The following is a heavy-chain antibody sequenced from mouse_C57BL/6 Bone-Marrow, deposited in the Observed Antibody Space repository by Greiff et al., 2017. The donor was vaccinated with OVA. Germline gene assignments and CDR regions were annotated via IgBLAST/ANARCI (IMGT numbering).Heavy chain of an antibody. D-gene: IGHD2-9*01. V-gene: IGHV8-8*01. J-gene: IGHJ4*01. CDR1: GFSLSTFGMG. CDR3: ARIEAYYGYDGYAMDY. Sequence: QVTLKESGPGILQPSQTLSLTCSFSGFSLSTFGMGVGWIRQPSGKGLEWLAHIWWDDDKYYNPALKSRLTISKDTSKNQVFLKIANVDTADTATYYCARIEAYYGYDGYAMDYWGQGTSVTVSS. CDR2: IWWDDDK.